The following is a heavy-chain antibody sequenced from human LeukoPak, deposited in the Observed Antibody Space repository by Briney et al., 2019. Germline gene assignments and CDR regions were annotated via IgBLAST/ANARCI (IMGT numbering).Heavy chain of an antibody. J-gene: IGHJ6*02. D-gene: IGHD2-2*01. CDR1: GFTFSSYA. Sequence: GGSLRLSCAASGFTFSSYAMHWVRQAPGKGLEWVAVISYDGSNKYYADSVKGRFTISRDNSKNTLYLQMNSLRAEDTAVYYCARDHCSSTSCRNYYYYYGMDVWGQGITVTVSS. V-gene: IGHV3-30-3*01. CDR2: ISYDGSNK. CDR3: ARDHCSSTSCRNYYYYYGMDV.